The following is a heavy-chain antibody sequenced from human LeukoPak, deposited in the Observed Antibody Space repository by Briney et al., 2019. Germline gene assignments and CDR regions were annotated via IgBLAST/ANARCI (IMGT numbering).Heavy chain of an antibody. CDR3: ARGGGRRSYYFDY. CDR1: GGTFSSYA. J-gene: IGHJ4*02. V-gene: IGHV1-69*05. D-gene: IGHD1-26*01. Sequence: ASVKVSCKASGGTFSSYAISWVRQAPGQGLEWMGGIIPIFGTANYAQKFQGRVTITTDESTSTAYMELSSLRSEDTAVYYCARGGGRRSYYFDYWGQGTLVTVSS. CDR2: IIPIFGTA.